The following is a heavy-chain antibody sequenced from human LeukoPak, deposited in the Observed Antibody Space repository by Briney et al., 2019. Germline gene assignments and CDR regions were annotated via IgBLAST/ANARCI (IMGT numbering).Heavy chain of an antibody. V-gene: IGHV1-2*06. CDR1: GNTFSDYH. CDR2: INPNSGGT. J-gene: IGHJ3*01. D-gene: IGHD3-22*01. CDR3: ARDVVRYYDSSP. Sequence: GASVKVSCKASGNTFSDYHMYWVRQAPGQGLEWMGRINPNSGGTNYAQKFQGRVTMTRDTSISTAYMELSRLRSDDTAVYYCARDVVRYYDSSPWGQGTMVTVSS.